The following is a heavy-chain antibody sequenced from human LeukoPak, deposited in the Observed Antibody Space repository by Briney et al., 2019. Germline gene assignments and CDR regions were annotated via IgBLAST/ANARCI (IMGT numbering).Heavy chain of an antibody. Sequence: ASVKVSCKASGYSFTSYGVSWVRQAPGQGLEWMGWISGYDGKTNSAPNLQGRVTMTTDTSTSTAYMELRSLRSDDTAMYYCARAGVTPKTGDGFDIWGQGTMVTVSS. V-gene: IGHV1-18*04. CDR1: GYSFTSYG. CDR3: ARAGVTPKTGDGFDI. J-gene: IGHJ3*02. CDR2: ISGYDGKT. D-gene: IGHD4-23*01.